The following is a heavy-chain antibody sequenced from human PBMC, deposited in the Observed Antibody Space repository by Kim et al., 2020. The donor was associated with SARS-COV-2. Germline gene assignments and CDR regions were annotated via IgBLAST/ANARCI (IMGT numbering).Heavy chain of an antibody. J-gene: IGHJ4*02. Sequence: NPPLRSRVTTAVDTSTNPFSLKLSSVTAADTAVYYCARLFGGTGKYYFEYWGQGTLVTVSS. D-gene: IGHD3-16*01. V-gene: IGHV4-39*01. CDR3: ARLFGGTGKYYFEY.